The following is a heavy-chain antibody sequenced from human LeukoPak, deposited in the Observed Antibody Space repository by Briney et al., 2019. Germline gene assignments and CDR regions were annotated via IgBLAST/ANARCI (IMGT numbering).Heavy chain of an antibody. CDR1: GFTFSSYA. CDR2: ISYDGSNK. J-gene: IGHJ6*03. Sequence: PGGSLRLSCAASGFTFSSYAMHWVRQAPGKGLEWVAVISYDGSNKYYADSVKGRFTISRDNSKNTLYLQMNSLRAGDTAVYYCARTEGNDYSNYYYYYMDVWGKGTTVTVSS. V-gene: IGHV3-30*04. CDR3: ARTEGNDYSNYYYYYMDV. D-gene: IGHD4-11*01.